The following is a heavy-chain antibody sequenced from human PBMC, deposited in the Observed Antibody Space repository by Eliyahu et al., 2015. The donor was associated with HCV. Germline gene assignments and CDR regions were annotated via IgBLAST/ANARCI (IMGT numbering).Heavy chain of an antibody. Sequence: EVQLVESGGGLVKPGGSLRLSCAASGFTFRGXNMNWVRQAPGKGLEWVSSISSSSSYIYYADSLKGRFTISRDNAKNSLYLQMNSLRAEDTAVYYCARSGWYEDWYFDLWGRGTLVTVSS. D-gene: IGHD6-19*01. CDR3: ARSGWYEDWYFDL. J-gene: IGHJ2*01. CDR1: GFTFRGXN. V-gene: IGHV3-21*01. CDR2: ISSSSSYI.